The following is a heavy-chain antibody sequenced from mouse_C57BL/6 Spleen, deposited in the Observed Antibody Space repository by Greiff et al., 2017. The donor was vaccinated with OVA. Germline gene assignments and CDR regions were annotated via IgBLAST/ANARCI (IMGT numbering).Heavy chain of an antibody. J-gene: IGHJ1*03. CDR2: ISYDGSN. D-gene: IGHD1-1*01. V-gene: IGHV3-6*01. Sequence: ESGPGLVKPSQSLSLTCSVTGYSITSGYYWNWIRQFPGNKLEWMGYISYDGSNNYNPSLKNRISITRDTSKNQFFLKLNSVTTEDTATYYCARDGSSYEGYFDVWGTGTTVTVSS. CDR3: ARDGSSYEGYFDV. CDR1: GYSITSGYY.